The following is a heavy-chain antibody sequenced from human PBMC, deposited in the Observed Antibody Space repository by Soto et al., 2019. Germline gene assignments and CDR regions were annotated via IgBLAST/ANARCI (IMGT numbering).Heavy chain of an antibody. Sequence: QVQLQESGPGLVKPSQTLSLTCTVSGVSISSSGHYWNWVRQHPGKGLEWIGYIDSPENPYYNPSLKSRLGMSIDPSKNQFSLKLTSLSAADTAVYFCALGMFMDVWGKGTTVTVSS. D-gene: IGHD3-16*01. V-gene: IGHV4-31*03. CDR2: IDSPENP. J-gene: IGHJ6*03. CDR1: GVSISSSGHY. CDR3: ALGMFMDV.